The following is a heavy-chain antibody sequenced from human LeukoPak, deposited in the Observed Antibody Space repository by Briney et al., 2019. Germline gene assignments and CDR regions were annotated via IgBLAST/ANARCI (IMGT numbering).Heavy chain of an antibody. Sequence: GGSLRLSCAASGFTFSSYAMHWVRQAPGKGLEWVAVISYDGSNKYYAGSVKGRFTISRDNSKNTLYLQMNSLRAEDTAVYYCARVGPSYGSGSLYYWGQGTLVTVSS. CDR1: GFTFSSYA. J-gene: IGHJ4*02. CDR3: ARVGPSYGSGSLYY. CDR2: ISYDGSNK. V-gene: IGHV3-30-3*01. D-gene: IGHD3-10*01.